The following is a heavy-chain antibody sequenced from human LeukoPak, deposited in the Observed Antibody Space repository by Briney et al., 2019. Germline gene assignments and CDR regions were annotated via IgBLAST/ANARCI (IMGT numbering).Heavy chain of an antibody. CDR2: IYNGGTT. CDR1: GFTVSSNY. Sequence: GGSLRLSCAASGFTVSSNYMSWVRQAPGKGPEWVSVIYNGGTTYYADAVKGRFTTSRHNSENTLNLQMNSLRAEDTAVYYCARVINRGYGSGLDYWGQGALVTVSS. CDR3: ARVINRGYGSGLDY. J-gene: IGHJ4*02. V-gene: IGHV3-53*01. D-gene: IGHD3-10*01.